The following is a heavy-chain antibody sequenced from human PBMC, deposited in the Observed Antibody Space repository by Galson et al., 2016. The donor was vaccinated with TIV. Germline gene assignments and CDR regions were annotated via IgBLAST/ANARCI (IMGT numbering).Heavy chain of an antibody. CDR1: GGTFSRYA. CDR3: ARAGDQLPINYYHYAMDG. V-gene: IGHV1-69*06. J-gene: IGHJ6*02. CDR2: IIPMFDTA. D-gene: IGHD2-2*01. Sequence: SVKVSCKGSGGTFSRYAVGWVRQVPGQGLEWLGGIIPMFDTANYAQKFQGRVTITADKFTSTAYMQLRSLRSEDTGIYYCARAGDQLPINYYHYAMDGWGQGTTVTVS.